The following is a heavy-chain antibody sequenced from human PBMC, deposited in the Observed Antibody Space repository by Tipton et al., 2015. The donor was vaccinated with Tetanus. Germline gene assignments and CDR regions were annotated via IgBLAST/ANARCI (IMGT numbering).Heavy chain of an antibody. V-gene: IGHV4-39*01. Sequence: TLSLTCTVSGGSVSSSGYFWGWIRQSPGKGLEWIGSINSGGTTYHNPSLKGRLTISVDTSKNQFSLKLDPVTAADAAVYYCARPGVGGYTGYYFDFWGQGTVVTVSS. CDR3: ARPGVGGYTGYYFDF. CDR2: INSGGTT. D-gene: IGHD5-12*01. CDR1: GGSVSSSGYF. J-gene: IGHJ4*02.